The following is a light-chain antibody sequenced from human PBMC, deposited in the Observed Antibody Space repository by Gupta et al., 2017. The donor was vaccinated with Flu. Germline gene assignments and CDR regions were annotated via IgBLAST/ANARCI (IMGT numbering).Light chain of an antibody. CDR1: STIGGAS. V-gene: IGLV1-44*01. CDR2: ETI. CDR3: SAWHDSRSGWV. Sequence: QSELPQPPSASRTPGQTITISCSGSTIGGASVNWYQGHPGAAPNLLVYETIERPSGVPDRFSASKSGTSASLAISGLQAEDEGVYFCSAWHDSRSGWVFGGGTRLTVL. J-gene: IGLJ2*01.